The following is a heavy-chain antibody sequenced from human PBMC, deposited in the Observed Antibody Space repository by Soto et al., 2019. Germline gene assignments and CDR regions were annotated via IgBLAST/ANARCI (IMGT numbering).Heavy chain of an antibody. CDR1: GIPVSSNY. D-gene: IGHD3-10*01. V-gene: IGHV3-53*04. J-gene: IGHJ6*02. Sequence: EVQLVESGGGLVQPGGSLRLSCVASGIPVSSNYMTWVRQAPGKGLEWVSVLHSGGDTYYANAVKGRFTICRHDYTNTLLLQMNSLTAEDTAVYYCARDGPYYYAARMDVWGQGTTVTVSS. CDR2: LHSGGDT. CDR3: ARDGPYYYAARMDV.